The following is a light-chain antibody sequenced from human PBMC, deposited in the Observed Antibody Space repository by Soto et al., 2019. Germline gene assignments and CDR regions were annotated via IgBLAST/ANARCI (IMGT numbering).Light chain of an antibody. V-gene: IGKV1-5*03. CDR2: KAS. CDR1: QSISSW. J-gene: IGKJ5*01. Sequence: DIQMTQSPSTLSASVGDRVTITCRASQSISSWLAWYQQKPGKAPKLLIYKASGLESGVPSRFSGSGSGTDFTLTISSLQPDDFATYYCQQYDSYSWTFGQGTRLEIK. CDR3: QQYDSYSWT.